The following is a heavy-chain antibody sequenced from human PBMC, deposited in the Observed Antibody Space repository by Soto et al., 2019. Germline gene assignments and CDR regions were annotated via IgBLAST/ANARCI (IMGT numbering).Heavy chain of an antibody. CDR1: GFTFSSYA. Sequence: GGSLRLSCAASGFTFSSYAMSWVRQAPGKGLEWVSAISGSGGSTYYADSVKGRFTISRDNSKNTLYLQMNSLRAEDTAVYYCAKDLRCSGGSCWKGFDYWGQGTLVTVSS. D-gene: IGHD2-15*01. CDR3: AKDLRCSGGSCWKGFDY. V-gene: IGHV3-23*01. J-gene: IGHJ4*02. CDR2: ISGSGGST.